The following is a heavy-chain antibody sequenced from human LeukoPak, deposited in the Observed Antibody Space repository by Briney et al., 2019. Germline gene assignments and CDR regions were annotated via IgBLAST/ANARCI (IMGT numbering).Heavy chain of an antibody. V-gene: IGHV3-21*01. D-gene: IGHD3-10*01. CDR3: ARGSGITGAQKYDAFDL. J-gene: IGHJ3*01. CDR2: IHYTGSYI. CDR1: GFTFSAYS. Sequence: GGSLRLSCAASGFTFSAYSMDWVRQAPGRGLEWVSSIHYTGSYIYYANSVQGRFTISRDNAENSLYLQMDSLRAEDTAVYYCARGSGITGAQKYDAFDLWGLGTMVTVSS.